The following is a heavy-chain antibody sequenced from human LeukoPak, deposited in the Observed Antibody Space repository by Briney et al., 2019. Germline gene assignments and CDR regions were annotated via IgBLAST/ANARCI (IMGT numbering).Heavy chain of an antibody. Sequence: GGSLRLSCAASGFTFSSYGVPWVRQAPGKGLEWVAVIWYDGSNKYYADSVKGRFTISRDNSKNTLYLQMNSLRAEDTAVYYCARDPDYSSGWYTGIDYWGQGTLVTVSS. V-gene: IGHV3-33*01. D-gene: IGHD6-19*01. J-gene: IGHJ4*02. CDR2: IWYDGSNK. CDR3: ARDPDYSSGWYTGIDY. CDR1: GFTFSSYG.